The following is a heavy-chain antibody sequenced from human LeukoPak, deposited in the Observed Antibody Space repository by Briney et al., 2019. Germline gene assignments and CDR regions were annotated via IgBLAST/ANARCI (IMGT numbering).Heavy chain of an antibody. CDR2: IYYSGST. CDR1: GGSISSGGYY. CDR3: ARVEGDYDWFDP. J-gene: IGHJ5*02. V-gene: IGHV4-31*03. Sequence: SQTLSLTCTVSGGSISSGGYYWSWIRQHPGKGLEWIGYIYYSGSTYYNPSLKSRVTISVDTSKNQFSLKLSSVTAADTAVYYCARVEGDYDWFDPWGQGTLVTVSS. D-gene: IGHD4-17*01.